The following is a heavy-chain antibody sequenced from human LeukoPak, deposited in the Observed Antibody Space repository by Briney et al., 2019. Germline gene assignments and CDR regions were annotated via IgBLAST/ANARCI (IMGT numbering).Heavy chain of an antibody. Sequence: GGSLRLFCAASGFTFSNYGMHWVRQAPGKGLEWVAVIWYDGNKRYYRDSVKGRFTISRENSNNRLYLQMNSLRDEDTALYYCVRGEPYEMSGYFLDYWGQGTLVTVSS. CDR3: VRGEPYEMSGYFLDY. V-gene: IGHV3-33*01. D-gene: IGHD3-22*01. CDR2: IWYDGNKR. J-gene: IGHJ4*02. CDR1: GFTFSNYG.